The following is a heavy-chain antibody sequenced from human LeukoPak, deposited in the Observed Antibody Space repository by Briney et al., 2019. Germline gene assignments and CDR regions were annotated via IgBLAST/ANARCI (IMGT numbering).Heavy chain of an antibody. CDR3: ARGLMYYDFWSGYYTSRRFDP. J-gene: IGHJ5*02. CDR1: GGSFSGYY. V-gene: IGHV4-34*01. Sequence: SETLSLTCAVYGGSFSGYYWSSIRQPPGKGLEWIGEINHSGSTNYNPSLKGRVTISVDTSKNQFSLKLSSVTAADTAVYYCARGLMYYDFWSGYYTSRRFDPWGQGTLVTVSS. D-gene: IGHD3-3*01. CDR2: INHSGST.